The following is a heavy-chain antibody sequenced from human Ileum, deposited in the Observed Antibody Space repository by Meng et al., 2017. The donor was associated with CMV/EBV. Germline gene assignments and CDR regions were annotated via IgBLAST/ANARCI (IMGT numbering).Heavy chain of an antibody. Sequence: SVKVSCKASGYTFTRYEINWVRQATGQGLEWVGRMNPNTGNAGYAQKFHGRVTITRDTSITTAYMELSSLTSDDTAVYYCARGLGDPWGQGTLVTVSS. CDR2: MNPNTGNA. J-gene: IGHJ5*02. CDR3: ARGLGDP. D-gene: IGHD3-16*01. CDR1: GYTFTRYE. V-gene: IGHV1-8*03.